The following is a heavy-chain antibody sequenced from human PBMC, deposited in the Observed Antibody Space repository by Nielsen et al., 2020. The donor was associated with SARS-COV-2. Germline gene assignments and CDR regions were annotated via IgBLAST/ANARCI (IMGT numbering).Heavy chain of an antibody. Sequence: GESLKISCAASGFTFSTYWMHWVRQAPGKGLVWVSRINSDATSTAYADSVKGRFTISRDNAKNTLYLQMSSLRPEDTAVYYCARDFGIRDYWGQGTLVTVSS. CDR1: GFTFSTYW. J-gene: IGHJ4*02. CDR3: ARDFGIRDY. CDR2: INSDATST. V-gene: IGHV3-74*01. D-gene: IGHD3-16*01.